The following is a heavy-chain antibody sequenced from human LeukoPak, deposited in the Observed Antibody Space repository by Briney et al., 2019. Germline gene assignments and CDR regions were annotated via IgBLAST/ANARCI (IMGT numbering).Heavy chain of an antibody. J-gene: IGHJ4*02. CDR2: IYHSGST. Sequence: PSQTLSLTCAVSGGSISSGGYSWSWIRQPPGKGLEWIGYIYHSGSTYYNPSLKSRVTISVDRSKNQFSLKLSSVTAADTAVYYCARGSLVVVAAPPDYWGQGTLVTVSS. D-gene: IGHD2-15*01. CDR3: ARGSLVVVAAPPDY. CDR1: GGSISSGGYS. V-gene: IGHV4-30-2*01.